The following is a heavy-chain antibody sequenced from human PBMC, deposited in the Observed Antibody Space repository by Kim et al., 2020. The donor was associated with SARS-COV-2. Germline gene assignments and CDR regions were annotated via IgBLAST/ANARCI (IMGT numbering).Heavy chain of an antibody. CDR1: GFMFSDYV. V-gene: IGHV3-23*01. CDR2: ISGSGGST. CDR3: ALWSPYYFDT. J-gene: IGHJ4*02. D-gene: IGHD3-10*01. Sequence: GGSLRLSCGASGFMFSDYVMTWVRQAPGKGLEWVSAISGSGGSTTYADSVEGRFTMSRDNPRNTVYLQMNNLRADDTAVYYCALWSPYYFDTWGQGTLVTVSS.